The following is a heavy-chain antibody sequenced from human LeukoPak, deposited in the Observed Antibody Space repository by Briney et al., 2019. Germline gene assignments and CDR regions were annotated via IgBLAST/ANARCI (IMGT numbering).Heavy chain of an antibody. D-gene: IGHD2-2*02. CDR1: GFTFNNYA. Sequence: PGGSLRLSCAASGFTFNNYAMTWVRQAPGKGLEWVSAISGSGSITYYADSVKGRFTISRDNSKNTLYLQMNSLRAEDTALYYCAKGCSTISCYTSEYWGQGTLVTVSS. CDR3: AKGCSTISCYTSEY. J-gene: IGHJ4*02. CDR2: ISGSGSIT. V-gene: IGHV3-23*01.